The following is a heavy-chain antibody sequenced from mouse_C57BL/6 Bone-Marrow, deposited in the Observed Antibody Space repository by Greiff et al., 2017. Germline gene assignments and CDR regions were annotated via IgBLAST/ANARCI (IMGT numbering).Heavy chain of an antibody. J-gene: IGHJ2*01. Sequence: QVQLQQSGAELARPGASVKLSCKASGYTFTSYGISWVKQRTGQGLGWIGALYPRSGNTYYNEKFKGKATLTADKSSSTAYMEIRSLTSEDSAVDFCSIVRTVVSDYWGQGTTLTVSS. CDR2: LYPRSGNT. V-gene: IGHV1-81*01. CDR3: SIVRTVVSDY. D-gene: IGHD1-1*01. CDR1: GYTFTSYG.